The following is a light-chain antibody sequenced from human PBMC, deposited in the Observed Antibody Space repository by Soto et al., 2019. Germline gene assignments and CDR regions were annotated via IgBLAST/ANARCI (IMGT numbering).Light chain of an antibody. J-gene: IGKJ3*01. V-gene: IGKV1-12*01. CDR3: PQGNCFPLT. CDR1: QDIGSR. CDR2: AAA. Sequence: DIQMTQSPSSLSASVGVRVNISCRVSQDIGSRLAWYPQTPGKAPKIVIYAAASLHSGVPSRFSATLSGTAFTLTITSLQPEDLATYFCPQGNCFPLTFGPGTKVDLK.